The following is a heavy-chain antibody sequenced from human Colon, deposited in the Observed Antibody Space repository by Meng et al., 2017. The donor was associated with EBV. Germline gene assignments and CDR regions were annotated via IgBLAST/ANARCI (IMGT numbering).Heavy chain of an antibody. J-gene: IGHJ4*02. CDR3: VRVRGDFDY. CDR1: GDSVSDTNHF. Sequence: QLHVPESGPGLVKPSETLSLTCIVSGDSVSDTNHFWGWVRQAPGKGLEWVGSINSNWNTYSNPSLTSRVTMSLDTSKNQFSLKLSSVTAADTAVYYCVRVRGDFDYWGQGTLVTVSS. D-gene: IGHD3-16*01. V-gene: IGHV4-39*07. CDR2: INSNWNT.